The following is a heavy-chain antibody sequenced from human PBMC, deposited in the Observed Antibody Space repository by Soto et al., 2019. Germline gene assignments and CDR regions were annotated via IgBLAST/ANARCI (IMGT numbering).Heavy chain of an antibody. V-gene: IGHV4-30-4*08. CDR1: GASISSGDYF. Sequence: PSETLSLTCSASGASISSGDYFWTWIRQSPGKGLEWIGYVSHIGSTYYNPSLKSRAKVSLDTSKNQFSLKLSSVTAADTAVYYCARGRIVGATRGGAWFDPWGQGTLVTVSS. CDR3: ARGRIVGATRGGAWFDP. D-gene: IGHD1-26*01. CDR2: VSHIGST. J-gene: IGHJ5*02.